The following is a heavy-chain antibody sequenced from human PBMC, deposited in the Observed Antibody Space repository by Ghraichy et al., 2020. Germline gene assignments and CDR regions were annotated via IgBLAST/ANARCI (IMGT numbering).Heavy chain of an antibody. CDR3: ARNPGVEYGDSKQTYYYYYMDV. V-gene: IGHV3-30*04. CDR1: GFTFSSYA. D-gene: IGHD6-13*01. J-gene: IGHJ6*03. CDR2: ISYDGSNK. Sequence: GGSLRLSCAASGFTFSSYAMHWVRQAPGKGLEWVAVISYDGSNKYYADSVKGRFTISRDNSKNTLYLQMNSLRAEDTAVYYCARNPGVEYGDSKQTYYYYYMDVWGKGTTVTVSS.